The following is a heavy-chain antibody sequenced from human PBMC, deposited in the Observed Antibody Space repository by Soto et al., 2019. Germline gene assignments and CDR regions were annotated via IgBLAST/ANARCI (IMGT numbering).Heavy chain of an antibody. CDR2: IWYDGSNK. CDR3: ARVPYDFWSGYYTGMFHHVNYYYYGMDV. V-gene: IGHV3-33*01. J-gene: IGHJ6*02. CDR1: GFTFSSYG. D-gene: IGHD3-3*01. Sequence: GGSLRLSCAASGFTFSSYGMHWVRQAPGKGLEWVAVIWYDGSNKYYADSVKGRFTISRDNSKNTLYLQMNSLRAEDTAVYYCARVPYDFWSGYYTGMFHHVNYYYYGMDVWGQGTTVTVSS.